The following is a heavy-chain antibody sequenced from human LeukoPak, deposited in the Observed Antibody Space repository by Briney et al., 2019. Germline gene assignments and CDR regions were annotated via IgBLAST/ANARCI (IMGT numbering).Heavy chain of an antibody. CDR2: IKQDGSEK. Sequence: GGSLRLSCAGSGFTFSSYWMSWVRQAPGKGLEWVANIKQDGSEKYYVDSVKGRFTISRDNAKNSLYLQMNSLRAEDTAVYYCAREGESYPDLDYWGQGTLVTVSS. D-gene: IGHD3-10*01. CDR3: AREGESYPDLDY. J-gene: IGHJ4*02. V-gene: IGHV3-7*01. CDR1: GFTFSSYW.